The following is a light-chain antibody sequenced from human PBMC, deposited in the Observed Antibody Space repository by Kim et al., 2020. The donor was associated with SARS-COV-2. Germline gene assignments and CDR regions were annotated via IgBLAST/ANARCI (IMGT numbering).Light chain of an antibody. CDR3: CSYAGSYTNYV. J-gene: IGLJ1*01. CDR1: SSDVGDYNY. V-gene: IGLV2-11*01. CDR2: DVS. Sequence: QSVTISCTGTSSDVGDYNYVSWYQQHPGKAPKLMIYDVSKRPSGVPDRFSGSKSGNTASLTISGLQAEDEADYYCCSYAGSYTNYVFGTGTKVTVL.